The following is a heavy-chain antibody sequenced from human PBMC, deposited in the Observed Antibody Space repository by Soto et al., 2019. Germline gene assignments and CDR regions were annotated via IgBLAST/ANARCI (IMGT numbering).Heavy chain of an antibody. Sequence: VSGGSISSGDYYWSWIRQPPGKGLEWIGYIYYSGSTYYNPSLKSRVTISVDTSKNQFSLKLSSVTAADTAVYYCARVTVTTHWFDPWGQGTLVTVS. D-gene: IGHD4-4*01. CDR2: IYYSGST. CDR1: GGSISSGDYY. CDR3: ARVTVTTHWFDP. V-gene: IGHV4-30-4*01. J-gene: IGHJ5*01.